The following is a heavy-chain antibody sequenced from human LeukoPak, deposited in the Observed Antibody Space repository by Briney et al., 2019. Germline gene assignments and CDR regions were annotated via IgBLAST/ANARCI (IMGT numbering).Heavy chain of an antibody. J-gene: IGHJ4*02. V-gene: IGHV3-23*01. CDR2: ISGSGGST. Sequence: RGSLRLSCAASGFTFSSYAMSWVRQAPGKGLEWVSAISGSGGSTYYADSVKGRFTISRDNSKNTLYLQMNSLRAEDTAVYYCAKAGGRDGYNYDYWGQGTLVTVSS. CDR3: AKAGGRDGYNYDY. CDR1: GFTFSSYA. D-gene: IGHD5-24*01.